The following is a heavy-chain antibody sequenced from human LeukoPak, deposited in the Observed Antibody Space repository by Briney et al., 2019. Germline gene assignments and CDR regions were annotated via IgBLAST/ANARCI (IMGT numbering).Heavy chain of an antibody. CDR1: GFTFSDYY. Sequence: GGSLRLSCAASGFTFSDYYMSWIRQAPGKGLEWVSLISGDGGSTFYADSVKGRFTISRDNSKNSLSLQMSSLRSEDTALYYCARESETSGWYDYWGQGTLVTVSS. CDR2: ISGDGGST. CDR3: ARESETSGWYDY. J-gene: IGHJ4*02. D-gene: IGHD6-19*01. V-gene: IGHV3-43*02.